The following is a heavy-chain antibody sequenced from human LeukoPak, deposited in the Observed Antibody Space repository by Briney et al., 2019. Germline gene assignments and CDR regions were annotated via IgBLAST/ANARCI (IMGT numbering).Heavy chain of an antibody. D-gene: IGHD4-17*01. V-gene: IGHV3-7*01. CDR3: ARSVGGDYEGLNLDF. J-gene: IGHJ4*02. CDR2: IKQDGSEQ. CDR1: GFTFSSYE. Sequence: PGGSLRLSCAASGFTFSSYEMNWVRQAPGKGLEWVANIKQDGSEQSYLDSVKGRFIISRDNAKNSLYLLMNSLRAEDTAVYYCARSVGGDYEGLNLDFWGQGTLVTVSS.